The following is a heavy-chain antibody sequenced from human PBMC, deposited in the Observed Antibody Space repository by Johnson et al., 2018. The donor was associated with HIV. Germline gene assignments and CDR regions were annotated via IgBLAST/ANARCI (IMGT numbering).Heavy chain of an antibody. D-gene: IGHD6-19*01. CDR3: PRDPPGATGIPVAEDAFDI. CDR2: ISCGGST. V-gene: IGHV3-66*01. CDR1: GFTVSSNY. Sequence: VQLVESGGGLVQPGGSLRLSCAASGFTVSSNYMSWVRQAPGKGLEWVSVISCGGSTYYAEPVKGRFTISRDNSKNTLYLPMNSLGAEDTSVYYCPRDPPGATGIPVAEDAFDIWGQGTMVTVSS. J-gene: IGHJ3*02.